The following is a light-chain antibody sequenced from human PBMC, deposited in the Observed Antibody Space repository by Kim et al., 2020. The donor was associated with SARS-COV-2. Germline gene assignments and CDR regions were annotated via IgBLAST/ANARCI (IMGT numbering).Light chain of an antibody. CDR1: RSSSEAGDD. J-gene: IGLJ1*01. Sequence: SVSVTCNRSSSEAGDDVHCSQQHPRTAPNPLIYSNSVRPSGVPDPFSGSKSGSAASLAITGLQAEDEADYYCQSYDNGLSGSLVFGAGTKVTVL. CDR2: SNS. V-gene: IGLV1-40*01. CDR3: QSYDNGLSGSLV.